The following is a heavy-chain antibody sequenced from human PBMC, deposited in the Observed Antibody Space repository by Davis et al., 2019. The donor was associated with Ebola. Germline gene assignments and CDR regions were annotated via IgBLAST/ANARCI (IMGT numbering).Heavy chain of an antibody. Sequence: ASVKVSCKASGYTFTGYYMHWVRQAPGQGLEWMGWMNPNSGNTGYAQKFQGRVTMTRNTSISTAYMELSSLRSEDTAVYYCARGLILYSSSAVWDYWGQGTLVTVSS. CDR1: GYTFTGYY. V-gene: IGHV1-8*02. CDR3: ARGLILYSSSAVWDY. D-gene: IGHD6-6*01. CDR2: MNPNSGNT. J-gene: IGHJ4*02.